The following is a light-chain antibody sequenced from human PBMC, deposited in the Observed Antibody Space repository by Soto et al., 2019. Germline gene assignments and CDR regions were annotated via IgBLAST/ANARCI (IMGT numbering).Light chain of an antibody. V-gene: IGLV2-11*01. CDR1: NSNLGDYNY. CDR2: DVS. CDR3: CSSAGTYTYV. Sequence: QSVLTQPRSVSGSPGQSVAISCTGTNSNLGDYNYVSWYQQHPGKAPKLMISDVSKRPSGVPDRFSGSKSGNTTSLTISGLQAEDEADYYCCSSAGTYTYVLGTGTKLTVL. J-gene: IGLJ1*01.